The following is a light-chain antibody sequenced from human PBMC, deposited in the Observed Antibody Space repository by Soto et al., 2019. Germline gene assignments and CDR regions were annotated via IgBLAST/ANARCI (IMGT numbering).Light chain of an antibody. Sequence: PRQRATLSCRASETLSSGSLAWYQQKPGQAPSLLISNASRRATGTPDRFSGSGSGTDFTLTISRLEPEDFAVYFCQQYGRSPVTFGPGTKVDIK. CDR3: QQYGRSPVT. CDR2: NAS. J-gene: IGKJ3*01. V-gene: IGKV3-20*01. CDR1: ETLSSGS.